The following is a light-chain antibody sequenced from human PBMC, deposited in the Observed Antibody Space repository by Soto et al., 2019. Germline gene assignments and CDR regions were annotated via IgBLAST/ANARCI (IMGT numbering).Light chain of an antibody. CDR3: QSYDSSLSGSGV. V-gene: IGLV2-14*03. J-gene: IGLJ3*02. CDR2: GNS. CDR1: MRDVGAYNL. Sequence: QSALTQPASVSGSAGQSITISCSGTMRDVGAYNLVSWYQQHPGTAPKLIIYGNSNRPSGVPVRFSGSKSGTSASLAITGLQAEDEADYYCQSYDSSLSGSGVFGGGTKVTVL.